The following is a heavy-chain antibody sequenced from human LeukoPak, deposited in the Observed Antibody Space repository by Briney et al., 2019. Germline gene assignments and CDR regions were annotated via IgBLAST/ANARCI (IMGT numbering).Heavy chain of an antibody. J-gene: IGHJ3*01. Sequence: GEPLKISCKGSGNSFNIYWIGWVRQMPGKGLGWMGIISSGDSDTRYSPSFQEQVTISADKSISTAYLQWSSLKASDTAMYYCARHIPSSDWPLAFDLWGQGTRVSVSS. CDR2: ISSGDSDT. CDR3: ARHIPSSDWPLAFDL. V-gene: IGHV5-51*01. CDR1: GNSFNIYW. D-gene: IGHD6-19*01.